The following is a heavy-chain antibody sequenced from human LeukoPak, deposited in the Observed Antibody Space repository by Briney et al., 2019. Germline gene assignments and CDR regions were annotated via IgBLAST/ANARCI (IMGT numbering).Heavy chain of an antibody. V-gene: IGHV3-23*01. D-gene: IGHD6-25*01. CDR2: ISGSGGST. Sequence: GGSLRLSCAASGFTFSNYAMSWVRQAPGKGLKWVSIISGSGGSTHYADSVKGRFTISRDSSKNTLYLQMNSLRAEDTAVYYCVKAESRGYYYYYGMDVWGKGTTVTVSS. J-gene: IGHJ6*04. CDR1: GFTFSNYA. CDR3: VKAESRGYYYYYGMDV.